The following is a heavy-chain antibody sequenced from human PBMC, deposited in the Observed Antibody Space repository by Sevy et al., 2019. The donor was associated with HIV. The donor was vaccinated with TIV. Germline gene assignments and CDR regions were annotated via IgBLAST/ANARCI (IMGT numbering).Heavy chain of an antibody. CDR2: KTGSGGVT. V-gene: IGHV3-23*01. CDR3: AKGRIPGRGTLGPFDS. D-gene: IGHD1-7*01. Sequence: GGSLRLSCAASGFSLSNYAMSWVRQAPGKGLEWISTKTGSGGVTYYADSVKGRFTISRDNSKNTLFLQMNSLRAEDTALYYCAKGRIPGRGTLGPFDSWGQGTLVTVSS. J-gene: IGHJ4*02. CDR1: GFSLSNYA.